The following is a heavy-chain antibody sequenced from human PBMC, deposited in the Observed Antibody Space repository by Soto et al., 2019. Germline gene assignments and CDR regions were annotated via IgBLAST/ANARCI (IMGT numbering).Heavy chain of an antibody. Sequence: GGSLRLSCTASGFTFGDYAMSWFRQAPGKGLEWVGFIRSKAYGGTTEYAASVKGRFTISRDDSKSIAYLQMNSLKTEDTAVYYCTRGTLPRGYCSGGSCYSEDNYYYGMDVWGQGTTVTVSS. J-gene: IGHJ6*02. D-gene: IGHD2-15*01. CDR3: TRGTLPRGYCSGGSCYSEDNYYYGMDV. CDR2: IRSKAYGGTT. V-gene: IGHV3-49*03. CDR1: GFTFGDYA.